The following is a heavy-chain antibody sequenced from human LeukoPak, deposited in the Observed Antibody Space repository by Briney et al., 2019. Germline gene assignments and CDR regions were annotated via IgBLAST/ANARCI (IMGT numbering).Heavy chain of an antibody. V-gene: IGHV1-18*01. J-gene: IGHJ5*02. CDR2: ISAYNGNT. Sequence: ASVKVSCKASGYTFTSYGISWVRQAPGQGLEWMGWISAYNGNTNYAQKLQGRVTMTTDTSTSTAYMELRSLRSDDTAVYYCARTLIVANTYNWFDPWGQGTLVTVSS. CDR1: GYTFTSYG. D-gene: IGHD2-21*01. CDR3: ARTLIVANTYNWFDP.